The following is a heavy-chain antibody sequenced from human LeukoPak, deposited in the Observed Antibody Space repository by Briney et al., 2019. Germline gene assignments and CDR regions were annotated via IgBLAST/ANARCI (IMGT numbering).Heavy chain of an antibody. V-gene: IGHV1-69*04. CDR1: GGTFSSYA. CDR3: ARSGVPAAYNWFDP. Sequence: SVKVSCKASGGTFSSYAISWVRQAPGQGLEWMGRIIPILGIANYAQKFQGRVTITADKSTSTAYMELSSLRSEDTAAYYCARSGVPAAYNWFDPWGQGTLVTVSS. J-gene: IGHJ5*02. CDR2: IIPILGIA. D-gene: IGHD2-2*01.